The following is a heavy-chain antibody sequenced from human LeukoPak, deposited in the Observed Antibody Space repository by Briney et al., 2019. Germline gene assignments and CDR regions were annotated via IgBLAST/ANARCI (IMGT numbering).Heavy chain of an antibody. CDR1: GYTFTGYY. D-gene: IGHD3-10*01. CDR2: INPNSGGT. Sequence: ASVTVSCKASGYTFTGYYMHWVRQAPGQGLEWMGWINPNSGGTNYAQKFQGRVTMTRDTSISTAYMELSRLRSDDTAVYYCARVLYYYGSGSYPPGYWGQGTLVTVSS. CDR3: ARVLYYYGSGSYPPGY. V-gene: IGHV1-2*02. J-gene: IGHJ4*02.